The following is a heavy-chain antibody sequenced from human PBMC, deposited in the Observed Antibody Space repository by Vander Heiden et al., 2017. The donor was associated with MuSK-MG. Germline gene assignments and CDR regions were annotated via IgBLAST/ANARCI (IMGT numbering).Heavy chain of an antibody. J-gene: IGHJ4*02. CDR1: GFTFSGYA. Sequence: EVQLLESGGGLVQPGGSLRLSCAASGFTFSGYAMSWVRQAPGKGLEWVSAISGSGGSTYYADSVKGRFTISRDNSKNTLYLQMNSLRAEDTAVYYCAKGRDGYNEEYYFDYWGQGTLVTVSS. D-gene: IGHD5-12*01. CDR2: ISGSGGST. CDR3: AKGRDGYNEEYYFDY. V-gene: IGHV3-23*01.